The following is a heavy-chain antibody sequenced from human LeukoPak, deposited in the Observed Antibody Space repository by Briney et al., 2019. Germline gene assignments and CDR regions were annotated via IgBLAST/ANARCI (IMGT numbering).Heavy chain of an antibody. V-gene: IGHV3-30*18. D-gene: IGHD6-13*01. J-gene: IGHJ4*02. Sequence: QPGRSLRLSCAASRFTFSSYGMHWVRQAPGKGLEWVAVISDDGFTKDYTRSVKGRFTISRDHSKNTLYLEMNSLRVEDTAGYYCAKEGAATLNMRYCFDCWGQATLVTVSS. CDR2: ISDDGFTK. CDR3: AKEGAATLNMRYCFDC. CDR1: RFTFSSYG.